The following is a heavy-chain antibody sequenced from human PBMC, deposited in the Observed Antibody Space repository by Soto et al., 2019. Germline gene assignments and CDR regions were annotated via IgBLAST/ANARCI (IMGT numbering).Heavy chain of an antibody. Sequence: QVQLQESGPGLVNPSQTLSLTCTVSGGSISSGDYCWSWIRQPPGKGLEWIGYIYYSGSTYYKPSLKSRVTISVDTSKNQFSLKRSSVTAADTAVYYCARARGARYFDYWGQGTLVTVSS. D-gene: IGHD2-15*01. CDR2: IYYSGST. CDR3: ARARGARYFDY. V-gene: IGHV4-30-4*01. CDR1: GGSISSGDYC. J-gene: IGHJ4*02.